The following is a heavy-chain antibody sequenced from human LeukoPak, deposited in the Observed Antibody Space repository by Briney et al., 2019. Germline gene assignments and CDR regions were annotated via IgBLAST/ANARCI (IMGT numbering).Heavy chain of an antibody. V-gene: IGHV4-59*11. Sequence: PSETLSLTCTVSGGSISSHYWSWIRQPPGKGLEWIGYIYYSGSTNYNPSLKSRVTISVDTSKNQFSLKLSSVTAADTAVYYCARLSSSWTDYFDYWGQGTLATVSS. CDR1: GGSISSHY. CDR3: ARLSSSWTDYFDY. D-gene: IGHD6-13*01. J-gene: IGHJ4*02. CDR2: IYYSGST.